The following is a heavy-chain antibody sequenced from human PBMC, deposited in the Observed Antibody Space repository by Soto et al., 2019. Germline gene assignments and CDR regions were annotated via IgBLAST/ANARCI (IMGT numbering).Heavy chain of an antibody. D-gene: IGHD5-12*01. Sequence: PGGSLSLSCAASGFTFSSYEMNWVRQAPGKGLEWVSYISSSGSTIYYADSVKGRFTISRDNAKNSLYLQMNSLRAEDTAVYYCARDQQPAPGATHYYYGMDVWGQGTTVTVSS. CDR1: GFTFSSYE. V-gene: IGHV3-48*03. CDR3: ARDQQPAPGATHYYYGMDV. J-gene: IGHJ6*02. CDR2: ISSSGSTI.